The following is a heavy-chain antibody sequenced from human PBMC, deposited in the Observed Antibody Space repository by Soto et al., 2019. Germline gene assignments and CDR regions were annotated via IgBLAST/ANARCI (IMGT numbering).Heavy chain of an antibody. V-gene: IGHV4-31*03. CDR3: ARGRLPFDY. CDR2: IYYSGST. J-gene: IGHJ4*02. CDR1: GGSISSGGYY. Sequence: QVQLQESGPGLLEPSQTLTLTCSVSGGSISSGGYYWSRIRQHQGKGLVWRGYIYYSGSTYYNPSLNIRVTISVDTSKKQFSLKLSSVTAADTAVYYCARGRLPFDYWGQGTLVTVSS. D-gene: IGHD6-25*01.